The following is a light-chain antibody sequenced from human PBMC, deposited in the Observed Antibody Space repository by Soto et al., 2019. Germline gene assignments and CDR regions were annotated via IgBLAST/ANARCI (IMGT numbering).Light chain of an antibody. J-gene: IGKJ4*01. CDR2: GAS. Sequence: EIVMTQSPATLSVSPGERATLSCRASQSVSSNLAWYQQRPGQAPRLLIYGASTRASGVPDRFSGSGSGTEFILTIGSLQSEDSAVYYCQQYDVWPALTFGGGTKVDIK. V-gene: IGKV3-15*01. CDR1: QSVSSN. CDR3: QQYDVWPALT.